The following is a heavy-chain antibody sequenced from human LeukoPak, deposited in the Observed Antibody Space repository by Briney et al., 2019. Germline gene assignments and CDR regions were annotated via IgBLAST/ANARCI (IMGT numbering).Heavy chain of an antibody. D-gene: IGHD1-26*01. V-gene: IGHV1-2*02. Sequence: ASVKVSCKASGYTFTGYYMHWVRQAPGQGLKWMGWINPNSGGTNYAQKFQGRVTMTRDTSISTAYMELSRLRSDDTAVYYCASDSGRWELADDAFDIWGQGTMVTVSS. CDR2: INPNSGGT. CDR1: GYTFTGYY. J-gene: IGHJ3*02. CDR3: ASDSGRWELADDAFDI.